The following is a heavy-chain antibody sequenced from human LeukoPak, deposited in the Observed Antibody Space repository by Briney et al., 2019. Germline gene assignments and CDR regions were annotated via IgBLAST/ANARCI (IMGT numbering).Heavy chain of an antibody. CDR2: INHSGST. J-gene: IGHJ4*02. V-gene: IGHV4-34*01. Sequence: PSETLSLTCAVYGGSFSGYYWSWLRQPPGKGLEWIGEINHSGSTNYNPSLKSRVTISVDTSKNQFSLKLSSVTAADTAVYYCARGPYYDSSGYYDFDYWGQGTLVTVSS. D-gene: IGHD3-22*01. CDR3: ARGPYYDSSGYYDFDY. CDR1: GGSFSGYY.